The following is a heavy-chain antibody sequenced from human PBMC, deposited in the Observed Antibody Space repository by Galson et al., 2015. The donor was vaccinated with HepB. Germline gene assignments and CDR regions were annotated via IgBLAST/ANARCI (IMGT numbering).Heavy chain of an antibody. CDR3: AIPPRGYCSSTSCKKGGNYYYGMDV. D-gene: IGHD2-2*01. CDR2: MNPNSGNT. J-gene: IGHJ6*02. V-gene: IGHV1-8*01. CDR1: GYTFTSYN. Sequence: SVKVSCKASGYTFTSYNINWVRQATGQGLEWMGWMNPNSGNTGYAQKFQGRVTMTRNTSISTAYMELSSLRSEDTAVYYCAIPPRGYCSSTSCKKGGNYYYGMDVWGQGTTVTASS.